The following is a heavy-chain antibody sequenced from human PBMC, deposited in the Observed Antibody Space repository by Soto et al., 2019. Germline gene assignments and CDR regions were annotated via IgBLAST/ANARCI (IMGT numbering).Heavy chain of an antibody. CDR2: INSDGSTT. Sequence: EVQLVESGGGLVQPGGSLRLSCAASGFTFSSYWMHWVRQAPGKGLVWVSRINSDGSTTNYADPVKGRFTISRDNAKNTVYLQMNSLRAEDTAVYYCARVPTGGYDWNWGQGPLVTVAS. J-gene: IGHJ4*02. CDR3: ARVPTGGYDWN. CDR1: GFTFSSYW. D-gene: IGHD5-12*01. V-gene: IGHV3-74*01.